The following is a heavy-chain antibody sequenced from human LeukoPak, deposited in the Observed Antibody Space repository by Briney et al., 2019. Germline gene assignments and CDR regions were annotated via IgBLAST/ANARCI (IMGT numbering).Heavy chain of an antibody. CDR3: AQGSFYDTFDY. Sequence: SGPTLVKPTQTLTLTCTFSGFSLRKNGVGVGWIRQPPGKALEWLALIYWDDDKRYSPSLKSRLTITKDISKNQVVLTMTNMDPVDTATYFCAQGSFYDTFDYWGQGTLVTVSS. J-gene: IGHJ4*02. V-gene: IGHV2-5*02. CDR2: IYWDDDK. D-gene: IGHD5/OR15-5a*01. CDR1: GFSLRKNGVG.